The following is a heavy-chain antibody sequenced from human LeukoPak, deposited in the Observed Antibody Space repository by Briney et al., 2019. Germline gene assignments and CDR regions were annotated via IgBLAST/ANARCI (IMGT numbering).Heavy chain of an antibody. D-gene: IGHD6-19*01. CDR1: GFTFSSYE. V-gene: IGHV3-48*03. CDR2: ISSSGSTI. CDR3: ARDIPRIAVAATGY. J-gene: IGHJ4*02. Sequence: PGGSLRLSCAASGFTFSSYEMNWVRQAPGKGLEWVSYISSSGSTIYYADSVKGRFTISRDNAKNSLYLQMNSLRAEDTAVYYCARDIPRIAVAATGYWGQGTLVTVSS.